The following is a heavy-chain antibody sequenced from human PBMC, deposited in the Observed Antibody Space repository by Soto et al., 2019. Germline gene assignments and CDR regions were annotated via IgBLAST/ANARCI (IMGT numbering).Heavy chain of an antibody. J-gene: IGHJ4*02. CDR1: GFFISSYW. CDR3: TRGFRTRSAGVGAD. D-gene: IGHD6-13*01. CDR2: SNSDGSST. Sequence: PGGSLRLSCAASGFFISSYWMHWVRQVPGKGLEWISRSNSDGSSTHYADSVRGRFTIARDNAMNTLYLQMNTLRVEDTAVYYCTRGFRTRSAGVGADWGQGTLVTVSS. V-gene: IGHV3-74*01.